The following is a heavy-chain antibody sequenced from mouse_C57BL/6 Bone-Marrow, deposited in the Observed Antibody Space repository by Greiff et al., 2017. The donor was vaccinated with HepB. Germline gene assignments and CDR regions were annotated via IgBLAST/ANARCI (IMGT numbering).Heavy chain of an antibody. D-gene: IGHD1-1*01. CDR2: IDPSDSYT. CDR3: AASNYYGSSSFAY. V-gene: IGHV1-59*01. CDR1: GYTFTSYW. Sequence: QVQLKQPGAELVRPGTSVKLSCKASGYTFTSYWMHWVKQRPGQGLEWIGVIDPSDSYTNYNQKFKGKATLTVDTSSSTAYMQLSSLTSEDSAVYYCAASNYYGSSSFAYWGQGTLVTVSA. J-gene: IGHJ3*01.